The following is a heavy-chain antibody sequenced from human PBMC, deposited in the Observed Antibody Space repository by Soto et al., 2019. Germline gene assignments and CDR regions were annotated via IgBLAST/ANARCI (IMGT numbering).Heavy chain of an antibody. V-gene: IGHV4-39*01. CDR3: ARHPAGQYYYGSGSR. CDR2: IYYSGST. D-gene: IGHD3-10*01. Sequence: QLQLQESGPGLVKPSETLSLTCTVSGGSISSSSYYWGWIRQPPGKGLEWIGSIYYSGSTYYNPTLKGGVTISVDTPKNQFSLKLSSVTAADTAVYYCARHPAGQYYYGSGSRWGQGTMVTVSS. J-gene: IGHJ3*01. CDR1: GGSISSSSYY.